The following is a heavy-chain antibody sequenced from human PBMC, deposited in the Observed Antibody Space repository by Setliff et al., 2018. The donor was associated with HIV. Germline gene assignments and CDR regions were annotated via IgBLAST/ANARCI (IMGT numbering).Heavy chain of an antibody. V-gene: IGHV4-61*02. CDR3: ARAVHYDILTGYYLEGYFDY. J-gene: IGHJ4*02. Sequence: SETLSLTCTVSGGSISSVSHFWIWIRQPAGKGLEWIGRINTSGRINYNPSLESRVSMSVDTSKNQFFLKLNSVTAADTAVYYCARAVHYDILTGYYLEGYFDYWGQGTLVTVSS. CDR1: GGSISSVSHF. D-gene: IGHD3-9*01. CDR2: INTSGRI.